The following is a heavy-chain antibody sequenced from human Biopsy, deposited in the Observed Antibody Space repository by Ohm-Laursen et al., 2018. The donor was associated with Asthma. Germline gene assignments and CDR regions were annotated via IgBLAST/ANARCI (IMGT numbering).Heavy chain of an antibody. D-gene: IGHD3-3*01. CDR2: MSFDGRQT. V-gene: IGHV3-30*18. CDR1: GFSFNSYG. J-gene: IGHJ4*02. CDR3: AKRRGYSDLTDFDH. Sequence: SLRLSCSASGFSFNSYGMHWVRQAPDKGLEWVAVMSFDGRQTYYADSVKGRFTISRDNAKSTLYLQMNRLRTDDTAVYYCAKRRGYSDLTDFDHWGQGTPVTVSS.